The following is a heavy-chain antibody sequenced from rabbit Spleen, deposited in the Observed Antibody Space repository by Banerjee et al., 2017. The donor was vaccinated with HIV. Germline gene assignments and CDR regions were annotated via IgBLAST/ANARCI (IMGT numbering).Heavy chain of an antibody. D-gene: IGHD8-1*01. CDR1: GVSFSDKDV. Sequence: QEQLEESGGGLVKPEGSLTLTCKASGVSFSDKDVMCWVRQAPGKGPEWIACIGAGVTYTTYYATWAKGRFTISKTSSTTVTLQMTSLTAADTATYFCARDSGTSFSSYGMDLWGPGTLVTVS. V-gene: IGHV1S45*01. CDR3: ARDSGTSFSSYGMDL. J-gene: IGHJ6*01. CDR2: IGAGVTYTT.